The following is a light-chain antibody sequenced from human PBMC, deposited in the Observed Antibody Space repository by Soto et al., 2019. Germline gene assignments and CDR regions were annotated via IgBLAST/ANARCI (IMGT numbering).Light chain of an antibody. CDR2: EVN. CDR1: SSDVGAHNY. CDR3: SSYTTSTTPVL. V-gene: IGLV2-14*01. J-gene: IGLJ2*01. Sequence: LTQPASVSGSLGQSITISCTGTSSDVGAHNYVSWYQQHPGKAPKLMIYEVNNRPSGVSNRFSGSKSGNTASPTISGLQAEDEADYYCSSYTTSTTPVLFGGGTKVTVL.